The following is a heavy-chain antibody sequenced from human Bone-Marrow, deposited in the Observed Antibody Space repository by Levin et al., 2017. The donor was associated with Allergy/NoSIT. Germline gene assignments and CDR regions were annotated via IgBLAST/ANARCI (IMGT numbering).Heavy chain of an antibody. D-gene: IGHD2-2*01. V-gene: IGHV6-1*01. CDR1: GDSVSTSSAT. CDR2: AYYKSEWNT. CDR3: ARERGEDSTAWYETFDY. Sequence: PSETLSLTCAVSGDSVSTSSATWNWIRQSPSSGLEWLGRAYYKSEWNTDYAMSLRGRITITPDTSKNQFSLHLNSVTPEDTGVYYCARERGEDSTAWYETFDYWGQGTQVTVSS. J-gene: IGHJ4*02.